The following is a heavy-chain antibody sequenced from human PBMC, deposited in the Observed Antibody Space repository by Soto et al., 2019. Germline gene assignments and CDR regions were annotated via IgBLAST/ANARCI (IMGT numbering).Heavy chain of an antibody. V-gene: IGHV3-7*05. D-gene: IGHD2-2*02. CDR3: ASDGDGYTSPFDY. CDR2: INHDGSEK. CDR1: TSTFTRYW. J-gene: IGHJ4*02. Sequence: GGSLRLSCAASTSTFTRYWMSWVRQAPGKGLEWVANINHDGSEKYYVDSVKGRFTISRDNAKNSLSLQMNGLRAEDTGVYYCASDGDGYTSPFDYWGQGTLVTVSS.